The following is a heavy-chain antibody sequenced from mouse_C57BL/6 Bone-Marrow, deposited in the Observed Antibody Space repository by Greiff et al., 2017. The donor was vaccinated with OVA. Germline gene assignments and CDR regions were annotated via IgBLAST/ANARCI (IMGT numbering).Heavy chain of an antibody. V-gene: IGHV1-19*01. CDR1: GYTFTDYY. D-gene: IGHD2-1*01. J-gene: IGHJ2*01. CDR3: TREGNYAFDY. Sequence: EVKVVESGPVLVKPGASVKMSCKASGYTFTDYYMNWVKQSHGKSLEWIGVINPYNGGTSYNQKFKGKATLTVDKSSSTAYMVRNSLTSEDSADYYCTREGNYAFDYWGQGTTLTVSS. CDR2: INPYNGGT.